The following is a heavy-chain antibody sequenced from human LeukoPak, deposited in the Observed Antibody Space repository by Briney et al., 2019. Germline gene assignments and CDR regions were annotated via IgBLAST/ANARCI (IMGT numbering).Heavy chain of an antibody. V-gene: IGHV5-51*01. CDR3: ARLSSIAVATFDNWFDP. CDR2: IYPGDSDT. D-gene: IGHD5-12*01. J-gene: IGHJ5*02. Sequence: GESLKISCKGSGYSFTSYWTGWVRQMPGKGLEWMGIIYPGDSDTRYSPSFQGQVTISADKSISTAYLQWSSLKASDTAMYYCARLSSIAVATFDNWFDPWGQGTLVTVPS. CDR1: GYSFTSYW.